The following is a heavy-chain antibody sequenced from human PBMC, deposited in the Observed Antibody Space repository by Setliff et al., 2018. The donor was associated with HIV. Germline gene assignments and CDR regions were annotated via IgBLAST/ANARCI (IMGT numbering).Heavy chain of an antibody. CDR2: IHASGKA. J-gene: IGHJ4*02. Sequence: KASETLSLTCTVSGDTDFYWSWIRQSPGKGLEWIGYIHASGKANYNPSLKSRVTISLDTSKMQFSLQLTSVTAADTAVYYCVNPSGAMGDFDSWGQGTLVTVS. CDR1: GDTDFY. V-gene: IGHV4-4*09. CDR3: VNPSGAMGDFDS. D-gene: IGHD3-16*01.